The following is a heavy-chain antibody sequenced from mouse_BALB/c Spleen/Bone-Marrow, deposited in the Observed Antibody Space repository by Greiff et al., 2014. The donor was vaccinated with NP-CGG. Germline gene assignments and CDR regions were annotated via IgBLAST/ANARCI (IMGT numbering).Heavy chain of an antibody. D-gene: IGHD1-1*01. CDR1: GYTFTTYY. J-gene: IGHJ2*01. CDR2: IYPGNVNT. Sequence: QVQLKQSGPELVKPGASVRISCKASGYTFTTYYIHWVKQRPGQGLEWIGWIYPGNVNTKYNEKSKGKATLTADKSSSTAYMQLSSLTSEDSAVYFCARGDYGSSYFDYWGQGTTLTVSS. V-gene: IGHV1S56*01. CDR3: ARGDYGSSYFDY.